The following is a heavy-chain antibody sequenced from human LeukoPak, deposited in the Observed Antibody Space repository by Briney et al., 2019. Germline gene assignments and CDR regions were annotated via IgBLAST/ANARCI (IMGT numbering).Heavy chain of an antibody. CDR1: GGTFTSYA. Sequence: ASVKVSCTASGGTFTSYAISWVRQAPGQGLEWMGGIIPIFGTAKYAQKFQGRVTITADESTTTAYMELSSLTSEDTAMYYWAREAVPAAIGYYGMDVWGQGTTVTVSS. D-gene: IGHD2-2*02. V-gene: IGHV1-69*13. CDR3: AREAVPAAIGYYGMDV. CDR2: IIPIFGTA. J-gene: IGHJ6*02.